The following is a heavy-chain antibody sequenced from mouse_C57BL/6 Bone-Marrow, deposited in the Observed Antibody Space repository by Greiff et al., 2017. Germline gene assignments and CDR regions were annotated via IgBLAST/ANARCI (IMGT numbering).Heavy chain of an antibody. CDR3: TPGYGYYYAMDY. CDR1: GFNIKDYY. D-gene: IGHD1-2*01. V-gene: IGHV14-1*01. CDR2: IDPEDGDT. J-gene: IGHJ4*01. Sequence: EVQLQQSGAELVRPGASVKLSCTASGFNIKDYYMHWVKQRPEQGLEWIGRIDPEDGDTEYAPKFQGKATMTADTSSNTAYLQLSSLTSEDTAVYYCTPGYGYYYAMDYWGQGTSVTVSS.